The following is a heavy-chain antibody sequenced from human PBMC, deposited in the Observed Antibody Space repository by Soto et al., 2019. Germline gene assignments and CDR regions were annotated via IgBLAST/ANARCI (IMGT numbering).Heavy chain of an antibody. J-gene: IGHJ6*02. CDR2: VSGSGGTT. D-gene: IGHD2-2*01. Sequence: ESGGGLVQPGGSLRLSCVASGFTFSTYAMSWVRQAPREGLEWVSVVSGSGGTTYYADSVKGRFTISRDNSKNTLYLQMNSLGAEDSATYYCARYCSPTSCTIRYGMDVWGQGTTVTVSS. CDR1: GFTFSTYA. CDR3: ARYCSPTSCTIRYGMDV. V-gene: IGHV3-23*01.